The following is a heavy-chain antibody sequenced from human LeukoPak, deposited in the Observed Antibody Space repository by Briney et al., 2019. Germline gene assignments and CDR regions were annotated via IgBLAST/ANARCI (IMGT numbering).Heavy chain of an antibody. Sequence: PGGSLRLSCAASGFTFSSYAMSWVRQAPGKGLEWVSAISGSGGSTYYADSVKGRFTISRDNSKNTLYLQMNSVRAEDTAVYYCAKVGPFSSWYQSFDYWGQGTLVTVSS. CDR1: GFTFSSYA. V-gene: IGHV3-23*01. J-gene: IGHJ4*02. CDR3: AKVGPFSSWYQSFDY. CDR2: ISGSGGST. D-gene: IGHD6-13*01.